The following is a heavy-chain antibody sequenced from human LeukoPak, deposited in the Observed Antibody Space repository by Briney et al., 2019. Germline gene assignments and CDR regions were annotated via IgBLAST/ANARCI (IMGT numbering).Heavy chain of an antibody. CDR3: AKGAYDYIEIAYFDY. Sequence: GGSLRLSCVASGFSFNNYAMNWVRQAPGKGLEWVSLIIGSSGTTYYADSVKGRFAISRDKSKSTLYLQMNSLRAEDTAVYYCAKGAYDYIEIAYFDYWGEGSLVTVSS. V-gene: IGHV3-23*01. CDR1: GFSFNNYA. CDR2: IIGSSGTT. D-gene: IGHD5-12*01. J-gene: IGHJ4*02.